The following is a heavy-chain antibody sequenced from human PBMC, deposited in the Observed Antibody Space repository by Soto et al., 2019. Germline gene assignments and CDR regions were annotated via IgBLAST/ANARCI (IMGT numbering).Heavy chain of an antibody. CDR2: IKQDGSEK. CDR1: GFTFSSYW. CDR3: ARDCYDFWSGYYTYYYYYYGMGV. Sequence: GGSLRLSCAASGFTFSSYWMSWVRQAPGKGLEWVANIKQDGSEKYYVDSVKGRFTISRDNAKNSLYLQMNSLRAEDTAVYYCARDCYDFWSGYYTYYYYYYGMGVWGQGTTVTVSS. D-gene: IGHD3-3*01. V-gene: IGHV3-7*01. J-gene: IGHJ6*02.